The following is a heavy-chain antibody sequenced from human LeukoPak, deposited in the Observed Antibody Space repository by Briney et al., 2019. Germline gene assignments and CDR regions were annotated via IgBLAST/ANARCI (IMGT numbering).Heavy chain of an antibody. V-gene: IGHV4-4*07. CDR3: ARLNDEYYYDSSGYLTKYYFDY. CDR1: GGSISSYY. J-gene: IGHJ4*02. Sequence: SETLSLTCTVSGGSISSYYWSWIRQPAGKGLEWIGRIYTSGSTNYNPSLKSRVTISVDTSKNQFSLKLSSVTAADTAVYYCARLNDEYYYDSSGYLTKYYFDYWGQGTLVTVSS. D-gene: IGHD3-22*01. CDR2: IYTSGST.